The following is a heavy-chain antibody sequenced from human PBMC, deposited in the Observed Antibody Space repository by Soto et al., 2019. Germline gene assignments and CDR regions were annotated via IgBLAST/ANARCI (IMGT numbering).Heavy chain of an antibody. D-gene: IGHD4-17*01. Sequence: EVQLVESGGDLVQPGGSLRLSCAVSGFTFSALYMDWVRQAPGKGLEWVGRIRNNPNGYTTDYATSVKGRFTLSRDDSKNSLFLQMDLLKTADTAVYYCVRVAHGDYFDNCGRGTLVTVSS. CDR1: GFTFSALY. CDR3: VRVAHGDYFDN. J-gene: IGHJ4*02. V-gene: IGHV3-72*01. CDR2: IRNNPNGYTT.